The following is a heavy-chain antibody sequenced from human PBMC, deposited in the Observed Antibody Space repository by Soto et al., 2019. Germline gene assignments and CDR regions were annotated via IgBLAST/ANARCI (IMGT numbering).Heavy chain of an antibody. CDR2: ISYDGSNK. Sequence: GGSLRPSCAASGFTFSSYGMHWVRQAPGKGLEWVAVISYDGSNKYYADSVKGRFTISRDNSKNTLYLQMNSLRAEDTAVYYCAKDVEGRYYGMDVWGQGTTVTVSS. V-gene: IGHV3-30*18. CDR3: AKDVEGRYYGMDV. J-gene: IGHJ6*02. CDR1: GFTFSSYG. D-gene: IGHD2-15*01.